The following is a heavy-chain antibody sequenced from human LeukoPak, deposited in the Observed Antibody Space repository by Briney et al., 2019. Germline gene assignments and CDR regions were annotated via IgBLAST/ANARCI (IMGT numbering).Heavy chain of an antibody. CDR3: AKDLTLYGDFPYFDY. J-gene: IGHJ4*02. CDR1: GFTFSDYY. D-gene: IGHD2-21*01. CDR2: ISSSGSTI. V-gene: IGHV3-11*01. Sequence: GGSLRLSCAASGFTFSDYYMSWIRQAPGKGLEWVSYISSSGSTIYYADSVKGRFTISRDNAKNSLYLQMNNLRAEDTAVYYCAKDLTLYGDFPYFDYWGRGTLVTVSS.